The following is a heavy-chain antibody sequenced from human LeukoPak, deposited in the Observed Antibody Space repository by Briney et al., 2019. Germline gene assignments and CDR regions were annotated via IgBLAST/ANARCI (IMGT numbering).Heavy chain of an antibody. CDR3: ARAGDSSGWYHYYYGMDV. CDR1: GGSFSGYY. CDR2: INHSGST. Sequence: PETLSLTCAVYGGSFSGYYWSWIRQPPGKGLEWIGEINHSGSTNYNPSLKSRVTISVDTSKNQFSLKLSSVTAADTAVYYCARAGDSSGWYHYYYGMDVWGQGTTVTVSS. D-gene: IGHD6-19*01. J-gene: IGHJ6*02. V-gene: IGHV4-34*01.